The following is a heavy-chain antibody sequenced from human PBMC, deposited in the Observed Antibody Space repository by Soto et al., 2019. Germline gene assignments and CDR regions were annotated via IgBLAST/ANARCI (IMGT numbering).Heavy chain of an antibody. V-gene: IGHV3-21*01. J-gene: IGHJ4*02. CDR2: ISSSSSYI. D-gene: IGHD5-18*01. CDR3: ARGYSYCDY. Sequence: EVQLVESGGGLVKPGGSLRLSCAASGFIFSSYTMNWVRQAPGKGVEWVSSISSSSSYIYYADSVKGRFTISRDNAKKSLYLQTNSLRAEDTAVYYCARGYSYCDYWGQGTLVTVSS. CDR1: GFIFSSYT.